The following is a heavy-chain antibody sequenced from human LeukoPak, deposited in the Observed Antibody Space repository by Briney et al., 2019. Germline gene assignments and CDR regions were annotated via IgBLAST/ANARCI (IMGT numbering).Heavy chain of an antibody. J-gene: IGHJ4*02. V-gene: IGHV5-51*01. CDR2: IYPADSET. Sequence: GESLKISFKVSGXTFANYCIGWVRQMPGKGLEWMGIIYPADSETRYSPSFQGQVTISVDKSISTAYLQWSSLKASDTAMYYCGRKISGSYYGLDYWGQGTLVTVSS. D-gene: IGHD1-26*01. CDR3: GRKISGSYYGLDY. CDR1: GXTFANYC.